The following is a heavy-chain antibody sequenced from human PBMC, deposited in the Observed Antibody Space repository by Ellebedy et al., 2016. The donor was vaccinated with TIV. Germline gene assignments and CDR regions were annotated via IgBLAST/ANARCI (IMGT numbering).Heavy chain of an antibody. CDR3: ARDQWLGRAYYFDI. D-gene: IGHD6-19*01. Sequence: GGSLRLSCGTSGFTFSNYWMTWVRQAPGKGLEWVANIKQDGSETYYVDSVKGRFAISRDNAKNSLYLQMNSLGDEDTAVYYCARDQWLGRAYYFDIWGQGVLVTVSS. CDR2: IKQDGSET. V-gene: IGHV3-7*01. CDR1: GFTFSNYW. J-gene: IGHJ4*02.